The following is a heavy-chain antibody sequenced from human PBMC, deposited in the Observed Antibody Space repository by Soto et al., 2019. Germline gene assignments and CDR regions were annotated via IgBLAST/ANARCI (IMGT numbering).Heavy chain of an antibody. CDR3: ARGLGSRDFWSGYYKGWFDP. D-gene: IGHD3-3*01. J-gene: IGHJ5*02. CDR2: MNPNSGNT. CDR1: GYTFTSYD. Sequence: ASVKVSCKASGYTFTSYDINWVRQATGQGLEWMGWMNPNSGNTGYAQKFQGRVTMTRNTSISTAYMELSSLRSEDTAVYYCARGLGSRDFWSGYYKGWFDPWGQGTLVTVSS. V-gene: IGHV1-8*01.